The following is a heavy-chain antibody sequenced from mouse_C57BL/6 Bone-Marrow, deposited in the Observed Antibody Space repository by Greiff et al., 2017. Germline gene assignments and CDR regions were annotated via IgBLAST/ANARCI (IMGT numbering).Heavy chain of an antibody. J-gene: IGHJ2*01. D-gene: IGHD2-5*01. CDR3: TTGSNCYFDY. Sequence: EVQLQQSGAELVRPGASVKLSCTASGFNIKDDYMHWVKQRPEQGLEWIGWIDPENGDTEYASKFQGKATITADTSSNTAYLQLSSLTSEDTAVYYCTTGSNCYFDYWGQGTTLTVSS. CDR1: GFNIKDDY. V-gene: IGHV14-4*01. CDR2: IDPENGDT.